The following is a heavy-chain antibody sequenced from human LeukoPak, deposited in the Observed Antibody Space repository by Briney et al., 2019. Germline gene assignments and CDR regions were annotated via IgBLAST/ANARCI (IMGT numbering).Heavy chain of an antibody. CDR2: ISYDGSNK. Sequence: GRSLRLSCAASGFTFSSYGMHWVRQAPGKGLEWVAVISYDGSNKYYADSVKGRFTISRDNSKNTLYLQMNSLRAEDTAVYYCAKGGSLGYWGQGTLVTVSS. J-gene: IGHJ4*02. V-gene: IGHV3-30*18. D-gene: IGHD3-10*01. CDR3: AKGGSLGY. CDR1: GFTFSSYG.